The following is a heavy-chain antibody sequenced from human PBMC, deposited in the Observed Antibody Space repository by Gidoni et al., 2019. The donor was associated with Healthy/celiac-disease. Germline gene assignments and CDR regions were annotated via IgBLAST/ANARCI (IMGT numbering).Heavy chain of an antibody. CDR1: GGSISSYY. J-gene: IGHJ4*02. D-gene: IGHD3-10*01. Sequence: QVQLQESGPGLVRPSETLSLTCTVSGGSISSYYWSWIRQPPGKGLAWIVYIYYSGGTNTNPSLKSRVTISVDTSKNQFPLKLGSVTAADTAVYYCARGGLGVRGVIRRQSPLHIDYWGQGTLVTVSS. V-gene: IGHV4-59*01. CDR2: IYYSGGT. CDR3: ARGGLGVRGVIRRQSPLHIDY.